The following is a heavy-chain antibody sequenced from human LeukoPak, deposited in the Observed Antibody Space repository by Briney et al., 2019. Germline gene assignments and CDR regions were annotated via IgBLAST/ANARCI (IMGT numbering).Heavy chain of an antibody. CDR3: ARVGGSYYEVSEFDY. Sequence: ASVKVSCKASGYTFTSYYMHWVRQAPGQGLEWMGIINPSGGSTSYAQKFQGRVTMTRDTSTSTVYMELSSLRSEDTAVYYCARVGGSYYEVSEFDYWGQGTLVTVSS. CDR1: GYTFTSYY. J-gene: IGHJ4*02. CDR2: INPSGGST. D-gene: IGHD1-26*01. V-gene: IGHV1-46*01.